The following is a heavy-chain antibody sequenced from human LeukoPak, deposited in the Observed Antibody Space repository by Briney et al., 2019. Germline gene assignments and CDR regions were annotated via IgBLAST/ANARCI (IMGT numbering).Heavy chain of an antibody. V-gene: IGHV1-2*02. CDR3: ARGLSEDIVVVVAAGFDY. D-gene: IGHD2-15*01. Sequence: ASVKVSCKASGYTFTGYYIHWVRQAPGQGLEWMGWINPNSGGTNYAQKFQGRVTMTRDTSISTAYMELSRLRSDDTAVYYCARGLSEDIVVVVAAGFDYWGQGTLVTVSS. CDR1: GYTFTGYY. J-gene: IGHJ4*02. CDR2: INPNSGGT.